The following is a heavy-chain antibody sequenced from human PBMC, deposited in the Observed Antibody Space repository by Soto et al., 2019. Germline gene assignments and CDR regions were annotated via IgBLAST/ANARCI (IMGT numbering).Heavy chain of an antibody. Sequence: QVQLVQSGAEVKKPGSSVKVSCKASGGTFSSYAISWVRQAPGQGLEWMGGIIPIFGTANYAQKFQGRVTITADEATSTAYMELSSLRSEDRAVYYCARDIRLSGTTGAGAYWGQGTLVTVSS. V-gene: IGHV1-69*01. CDR2: IIPIFGTA. J-gene: IGHJ4*02. CDR1: GGTFSSYA. D-gene: IGHD1-7*01. CDR3: ARDIRLSGTTGAGAY.